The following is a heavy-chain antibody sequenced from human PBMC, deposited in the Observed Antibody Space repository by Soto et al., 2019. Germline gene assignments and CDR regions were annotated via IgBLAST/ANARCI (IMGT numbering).Heavy chain of an antibody. CDR3: ARGVGYCSSTSCDVVYYMDV. V-gene: IGHV4-34*01. Sequence: SETLSLTCGVYGGSFSGYYWSWIRQPPGKGLEWIGEINHSGSTNYNPSLKSRVTISVDTSKNQFSLKLSSVTAADTAVYYCARGVGYCSSTSCDVVYYMDVWGKGTTVTVSS. J-gene: IGHJ6*03. CDR2: INHSGST. CDR1: GGSFSGYY. D-gene: IGHD2-2*01.